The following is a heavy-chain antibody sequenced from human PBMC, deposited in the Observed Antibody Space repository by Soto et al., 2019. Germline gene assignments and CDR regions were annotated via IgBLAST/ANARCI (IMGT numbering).Heavy chain of an antibody. Sequence: ASVKVSCKASGYTLTNFYIHWVRQAPGQGLEWMGIINPNGGSTNYAHNFQGRVTITRDTSTSTVYMDLSSLRSDDTAVYYCARVVVGPRYFDWIDYWGQGTLVTVSS. J-gene: IGHJ4*02. CDR1: GYTLTNFY. D-gene: IGHD3-9*01. V-gene: IGHV1-46*01. CDR3: ARVVVGPRYFDWIDY. CDR2: INPNGGST.